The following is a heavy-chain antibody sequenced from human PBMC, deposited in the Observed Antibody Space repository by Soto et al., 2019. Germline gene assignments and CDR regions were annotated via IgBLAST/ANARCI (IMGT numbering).Heavy chain of an antibody. CDR1: GFTFSSAW. CDR2: IKSKIEGGTI. J-gene: IGHJ4*02. D-gene: IGHD3-3*01. Sequence: EVQLVESGEGLVKPGGSLRLSCAASGFTFSSAWMSWVRQAPGKGLEWVGRIKSKIEGGTIDYAAPVKGRFTISRDDSESTLYLQMNSLKTDDTAVYYCTTGVRSGYYKYWGQGGLVTVSS. V-gene: IGHV3-15*01. CDR3: TTGVRSGYYKY.